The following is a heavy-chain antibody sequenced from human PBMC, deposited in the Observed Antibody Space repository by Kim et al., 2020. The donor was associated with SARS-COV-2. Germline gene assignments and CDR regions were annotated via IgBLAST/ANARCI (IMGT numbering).Heavy chain of an antibody. J-gene: IGHJ4*02. CDR2: IKSKTDGGTT. D-gene: IGHD6-13*01. CDR3: TTRTREERIAAAGTYYFDY. Sequence: GGSLRLSCAASGFTFSNAWMSWVRQAPGKGLEWVGRIKSKTDGGTTDYAAPVKGRFTISRDDSKNTLYLQMNSLKTEDTAVYYCTTRTREERIAAAGTYYFDYWGQGTLVTVSS. V-gene: IGHV3-15*01. CDR1: GFTFSNAW.